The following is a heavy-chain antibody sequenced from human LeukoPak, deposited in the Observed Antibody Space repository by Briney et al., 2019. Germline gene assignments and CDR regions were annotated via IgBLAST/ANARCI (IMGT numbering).Heavy chain of an antibody. CDR2: IYYSGST. CDR1: GGSISSSSYY. Sequence: SETLSLTCTVSGGSISSSSYYWGWIRQPPGKGLEWIGSIYYSGSTYYNPSLKSRVTISVDTSKNQFSLKLSSVTAAGTAVYYCARLSIAARAPDYWGQGTLVTVSS. V-gene: IGHV4-39*01. D-gene: IGHD6-6*01. CDR3: ARLSIAARAPDY. J-gene: IGHJ4*02.